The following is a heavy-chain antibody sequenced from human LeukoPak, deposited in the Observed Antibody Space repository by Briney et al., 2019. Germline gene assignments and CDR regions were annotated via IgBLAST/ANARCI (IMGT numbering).Heavy chain of an antibody. V-gene: IGHV4-30-2*01. J-gene: IGHJ3*02. Sequence: PSQTLSLTCTVSGGSISSGGYYWSWIRQPPGKGLEWIGYIYHSGSTYYNPSLKSRVTISVDRSKNQFSLKLSSVTAADTAVYHCARDPGAARGKAFDIWGQGTMVTVSS. CDR1: GGSISSGGYY. CDR3: ARDPGAARGKAFDI. D-gene: IGHD6-6*01. CDR2: IYHSGST.